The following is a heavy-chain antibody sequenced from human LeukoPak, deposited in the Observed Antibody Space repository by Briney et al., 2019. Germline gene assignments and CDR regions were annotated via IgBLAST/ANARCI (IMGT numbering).Heavy chain of an antibody. V-gene: IGHV1-69*05. J-gene: IGHJ4*02. CDR3: ARVPAAIPFYFGY. CDR1: GGTFSSYA. D-gene: IGHD2-2*02. CDR2: IIPIFGTA. Sequence: SVKVSCKASGGTFSSYAISWVRQAPGQGLEWMGGIIPIFGTANYAQKFQGRVTITTDESTSTAYMELSSLRSEDTAVYYCARVPAAIPFYFGYWGQGTLVTVSS.